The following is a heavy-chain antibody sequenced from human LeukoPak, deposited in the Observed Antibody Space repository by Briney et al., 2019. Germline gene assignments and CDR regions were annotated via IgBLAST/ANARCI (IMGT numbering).Heavy chain of an antibody. CDR1: GGSISSSSYY. CDR3: ARDFPSTVAAAYFDY. Sequence: SETLSLTCTVSGGSISSSSYYWGWIRQPPGKGLEWIGSIYYSGSTYYNPSLKSRVTISVDTSKNQFSLKLSSVAAADTAVYYCARDFPSTVAAAYFDYWGQGTLVTVSS. CDR2: IYYSGST. J-gene: IGHJ4*02. D-gene: IGHD6-13*01. V-gene: IGHV4-39*07.